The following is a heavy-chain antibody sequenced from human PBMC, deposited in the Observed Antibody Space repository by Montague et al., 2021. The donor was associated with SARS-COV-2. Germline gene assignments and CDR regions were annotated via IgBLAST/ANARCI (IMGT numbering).Heavy chain of an antibody. J-gene: IGHJ4*02. CDR3: ARGRVDTTMILLVFTGAAHYLDS. Sequence: SETLSLTCAVYGGSFSDYYWTWIRQPPGKGLEWLGEVNHSGRINYNPSLKSRITISVDTSKNQFSLRLSSVTAADTAVYYCARGRVDTTMILLVFTGAAHYLDSWGQGTLVSVSS. CDR2: VNHSGRI. V-gene: IGHV4-34*01. CDR1: GGSFSDYY. D-gene: IGHD3-22*01.